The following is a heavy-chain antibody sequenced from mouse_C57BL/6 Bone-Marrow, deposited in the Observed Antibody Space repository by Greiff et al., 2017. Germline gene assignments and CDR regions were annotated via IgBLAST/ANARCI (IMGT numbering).Heavy chain of an antibody. CDR3: THYYYGSYYFDY. CDR2: IDPENGDT. V-gene: IGHV14-4*01. CDR1: GFNIKDDY. D-gene: IGHD1-1*01. J-gene: IGHJ2*01. Sequence: VQLQQSGAELVRPGASVKLSCTASGFNIKDDYMHWVKQRPEQGLEWIGWIDPENGDTEYASKFQGKATITADTSSKAAYLQRSSLTSEDTAVYYCTHYYYGSYYFDYWGQGTTLTVSA.